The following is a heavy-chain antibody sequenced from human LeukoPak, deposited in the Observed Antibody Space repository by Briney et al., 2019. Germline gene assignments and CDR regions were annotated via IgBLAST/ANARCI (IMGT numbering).Heavy chain of an antibody. V-gene: IGHV3-15*01. J-gene: IGHJ4*02. CDR3: VTPPD. CDR2: IKSISAGGTT. CDR1: GFSFTDAW. Sequence: GGSLRLSCAASGFSFTDAWMAWVRQAPGKGPEWVGRIKSISAGGTTDYAAPMKGRFTISRDDSKNTLYLQMNSLKTEDTATYYCVTPPDWGPGTLVTVSS.